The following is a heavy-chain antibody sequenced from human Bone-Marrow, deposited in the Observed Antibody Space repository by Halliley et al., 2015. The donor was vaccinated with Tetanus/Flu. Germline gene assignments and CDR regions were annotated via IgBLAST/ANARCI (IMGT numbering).Heavy chain of an antibody. V-gene: IGHV3-30*02. Sequence: GGVSFAWDDGGKNYYADSVKGRFTISRDNSKNTVYLELSSLRPEDTAVYYWAKNGYSFIYYFDYWGQGTLVTVSS. CDR3: AKNGYSFIYYFDY. D-gene: IGHD5-18*01. J-gene: IGHJ4*02. CDR2: AWDDGGKN.